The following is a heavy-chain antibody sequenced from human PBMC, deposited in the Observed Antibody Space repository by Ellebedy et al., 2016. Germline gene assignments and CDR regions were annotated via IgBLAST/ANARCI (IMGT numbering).Heavy chain of an antibody. J-gene: IGHJ4*02. CDR1: RYTFTSYD. V-gene: IGHV1-8*01. CDR3: ARGGYSYGSGDFDY. D-gene: IGHD5-18*01. CDR2: MNPNSGNT. Sequence: ASVKVSCKASRYTFTSYDINWVRQATGQGLEWMGWMNPNSGNTGYAQKFQGRVTMTRNTSISTAYMELSSLRAEDTAVYYCARGGYSYGSGDFDYWGQGTLVTVSS.